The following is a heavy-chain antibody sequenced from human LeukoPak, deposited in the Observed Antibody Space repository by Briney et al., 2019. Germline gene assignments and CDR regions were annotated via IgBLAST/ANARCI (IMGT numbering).Heavy chain of an antibody. CDR1: GFTLSSYW. V-gene: IGHV3-74*01. Sequence: GGSLRLSCAASGFTLSSYWMYWVRQAPGKGLVWVSLINTDGSTTNYADSVKGRFTISTDNAKNTLFLQMNSLRLEDTAVYYCARGTRGFDPWGQGTLVTVSS. CDR2: INTDGSTT. D-gene: IGHD2-2*01. CDR3: ARGTRGFDP. J-gene: IGHJ5*02.